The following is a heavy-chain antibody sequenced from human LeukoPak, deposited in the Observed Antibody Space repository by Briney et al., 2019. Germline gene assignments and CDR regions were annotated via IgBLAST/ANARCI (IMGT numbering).Heavy chain of an antibody. CDR3: ARDLVRFGGWYDH. CDR1: GFTFSSYA. D-gene: IGHD2-15*01. V-gene: IGHV3-23*01. CDR2: IGGGGNGFST. Sequence: GGSLRLSCAASGFTFSSYAMSWVRQAPGKGLEWVSAIGGGGNGFSTYYGDFMKGRFTISRDNSKNTLYLQMNSLGAEDTAVYYCARDLVRFGGWYDHWGQGTLVTVSS. J-gene: IGHJ5*02.